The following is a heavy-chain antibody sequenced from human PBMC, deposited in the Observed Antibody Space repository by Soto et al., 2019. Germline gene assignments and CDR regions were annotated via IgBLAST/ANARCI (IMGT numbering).Heavy chain of an antibody. CDR3: AWRPRPDFYDMDV. CDR1: GFTLSGYA. CDR2: ISSNGVGT. J-gene: IGHJ6*03. V-gene: IGHV3-64*01. Sequence: GGSLRLSCAASGFTLSGYAMDWVRQAPGKGLEYVSGISSNGVGTYYANSVQGRFTISRDNSKNTVYLQMGSLRPEDMAVYYCAWRPRPDFYDMDVWGEGTTVTVSS.